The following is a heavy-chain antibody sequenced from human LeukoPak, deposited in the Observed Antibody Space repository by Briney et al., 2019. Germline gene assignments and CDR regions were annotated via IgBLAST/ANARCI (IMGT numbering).Heavy chain of an antibody. Sequence: SQTLSRTCAISGDSVSSNTAAWNWIRQSPSRGLEWLGRTYYRSKWYYDYAVSLKSRITIYPDTSKNQFSLQLNSVTPEDTAVYYCATSTPSDWYPFDYWGQGTLVTVSS. V-gene: IGHV6-1*01. CDR2: TYYRSKWYY. CDR3: ATSTPSDWYPFDY. D-gene: IGHD6-19*01. CDR1: GDSVSSNTAA. J-gene: IGHJ4*02.